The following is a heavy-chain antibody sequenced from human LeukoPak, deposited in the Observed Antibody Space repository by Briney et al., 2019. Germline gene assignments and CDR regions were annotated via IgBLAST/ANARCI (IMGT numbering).Heavy chain of an antibody. V-gene: IGHV3-11*04. CDR1: GFTFSDYY. CDR2: ISSSGSTI. J-gene: IGHJ6*03. CDR3: ATARDYYYMDV. Sequence: GGSLRLSCAASGFTFSDYYMSWIRQAPGKGLEWVSYISSSGSTIYYADSVKGRFTISRDNAKNSLYLQMNSLRAEDTAVYYCATARDYYYMDVWGKGTTVTVSS.